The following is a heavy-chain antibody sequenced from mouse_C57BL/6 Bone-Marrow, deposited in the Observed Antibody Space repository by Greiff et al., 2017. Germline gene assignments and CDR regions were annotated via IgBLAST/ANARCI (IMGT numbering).Heavy chain of an antibody. D-gene: IGHD1-1*01. CDR1: GYTFTDYY. V-gene: IGHV1-26*01. J-gene: IGHJ2*01. CDR3: ARDHYYGSSYDYFDY. Sequence: VQLQQSGPELVKPGASVKISCKASGYTFTDYYMNWVKQSHGKSLEWIGDINPNNGGTSYNQKFKGKATLTVDKSSSTAYMELRSLTSEDSAVXYCARDHYYGSSYDYFDYWGQGTTLTVSS. CDR2: INPNNGGT.